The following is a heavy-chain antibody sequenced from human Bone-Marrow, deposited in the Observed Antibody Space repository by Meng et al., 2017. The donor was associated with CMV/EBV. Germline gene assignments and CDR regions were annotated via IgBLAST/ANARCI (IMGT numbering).Heavy chain of an antibody. CDR2: IYYSGST. CDR1: GGSISSSSYY. CDR3: ARGQVDYGGNVRFDY. Sequence: SETLSLTCTVSGGSISSSSYYWSWIRQHPGKGLEWIGYIYYSGSTYYNPSLKSRVTISVDTSKNQFSLKLSSVTAADTAVYYCARGQVDYGGNVRFDYWGQGTLVTVSS. D-gene: IGHD4-23*01. V-gene: IGHV4-31*03. J-gene: IGHJ4*02.